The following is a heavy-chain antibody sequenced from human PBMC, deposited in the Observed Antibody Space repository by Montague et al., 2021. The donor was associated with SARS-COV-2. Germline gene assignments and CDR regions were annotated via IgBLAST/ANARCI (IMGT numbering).Heavy chain of an antibody. CDR3: AREGYYDSSGHPLSY. CDR2: ISSSGSSI. CDR1: GFTFSSYE. D-gene: IGHD3-22*01. Sequence: SLRLSCAASGFTFSSYEMNWVRQAPGKGLEWVSYISSSGSSIYYADSVKGRFTISRDNAKNPLYLQMNSLRAEDTAVYYCAREGYYDSSGHPLSYWGQGILVTVSS. J-gene: IGHJ4*02. V-gene: IGHV3-48*03.